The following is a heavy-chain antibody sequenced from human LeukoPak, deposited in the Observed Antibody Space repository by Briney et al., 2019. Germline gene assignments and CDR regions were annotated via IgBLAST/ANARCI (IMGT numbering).Heavy chain of an antibody. D-gene: IGHD3-10*01. Sequence: PSETLSLTCTVSGGSISSSSYYWSWIRQPPGKGLEWIGEINHSGSTNYNPSLKSRVTISVDTSKNQFSLKLSSVTAADTAVYYCARGWRYGSGSRDIWGQGTMVTVSS. V-gene: IGHV4-39*07. CDR1: GGSISSSSYY. CDR3: ARGWRYGSGSRDI. CDR2: INHSGST. J-gene: IGHJ3*02.